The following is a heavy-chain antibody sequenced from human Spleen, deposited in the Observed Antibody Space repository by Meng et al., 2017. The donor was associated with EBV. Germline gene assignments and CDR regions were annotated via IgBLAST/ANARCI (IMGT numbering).Heavy chain of an antibody. CDR1: GYTSTSDD. V-gene: IGHV1-3*01. CDR3: ASESGRGFTPDY. CDR2: INGANGNT. Sequence: QGQRVQSGGEVKKPGASVRLSCKASGYTSTSDDIHWGRQAPGQRLEWMGWINGANGNTGNSQKFQGRVTITADESTSTHYMDLSNLRSDDTAMYYCASESGRGFTPDYWGQGTLVTVSS. J-gene: IGHJ4*02. D-gene: IGHD3-10*01.